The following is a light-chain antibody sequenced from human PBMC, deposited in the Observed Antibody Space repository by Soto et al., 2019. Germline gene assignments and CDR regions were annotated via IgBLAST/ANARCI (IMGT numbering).Light chain of an antibody. CDR3: GTWDSSRSAWV. J-gene: IGLJ3*02. CDR1: SSNIGNYY. CDR2: END. Sequence: QSALTQPPSVSAAPGQKVTISCSGSSSNIGNYYLSWYQQLPGSTPKLLIYENDKRPSGIPDRFSGSKSGTSATLGITGLQTGDEADYYCGTWDSSRSAWVFGGGTQLTVL. V-gene: IGLV1-51*02.